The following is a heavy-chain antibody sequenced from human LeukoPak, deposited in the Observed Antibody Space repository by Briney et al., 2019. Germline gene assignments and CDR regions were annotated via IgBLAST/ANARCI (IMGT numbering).Heavy chain of an antibody. CDR1: GGSVSSGTYY. Sequence: SETLSLTCTVSGGSVSSGTYYWSWIRQPPGKGLEWIGYIYYSGSTNYDPSLKSRVTISVDTSKNQFSLKLNSVTAADTAVYYCARDRVRGNSNPFFDYWGQGTLVTVSS. D-gene: IGHD4-11*01. CDR2: IYYSGST. J-gene: IGHJ4*02. CDR3: ARDRVRGNSNPFFDY. V-gene: IGHV4-61*01.